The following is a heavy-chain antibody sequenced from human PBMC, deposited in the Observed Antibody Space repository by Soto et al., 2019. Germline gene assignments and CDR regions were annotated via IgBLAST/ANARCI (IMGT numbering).Heavy chain of an antibody. D-gene: IGHD2-15*01. J-gene: IGHJ5*02. V-gene: IGHV4-31*03. CDR2: IYYSGST. CDR1: GGSISSGGYY. CDR3: ARHSVGYCSGGSCTRVDWFDP. Sequence: QVQLQESGPGLVKPSQTLSLTCTVSGGSISSGGYYWSWIRQHPGKGLEWIGYIYYSGSTYYNPSLKSRVTISVDTSKNQFSLKLSSVTAADTAVYYYARHSVGYCSGGSCTRVDWFDPWGQGTLVTVSS.